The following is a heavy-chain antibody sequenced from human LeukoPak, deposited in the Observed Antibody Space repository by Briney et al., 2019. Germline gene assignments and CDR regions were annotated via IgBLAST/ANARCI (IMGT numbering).Heavy chain of an antibody. J-gene: IGHJ4*02. CDR1: GYTFTSYD. Sequence: GASVKVSCKASGYTFTSYDINWVRQATGQGLEWMGWMNPNSGNTGYAQKFQGRVTITRNTSISTAYMELSSLRSEDTAVYYCAREGSAVAGIGFDYWSQGTLVTVSS. V-gene: IGHV1-8*03. CDR3: AREGSAVAGIGFDY. CDR2: MNPNSGNT. D-gene: IGHD6-19*01.